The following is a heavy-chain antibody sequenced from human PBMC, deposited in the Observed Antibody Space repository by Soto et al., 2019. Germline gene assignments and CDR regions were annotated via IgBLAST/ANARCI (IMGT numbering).Heavy chain of an antibody. J-gene: IGHJ3*01. CDR1: GYTFTSYY. CDR2: ISPSSGGT. Sequence: QVQLVQSGAEVKKPGASVRVSCKASGYTFTSYYIHWVRQAPGHGPEWMGMISPSSGGTDYAQKFQGRVTRTRDTSTSTVYMALSSLRSEDTAVYSCTRSIITTAGTDAFDLWGQGTLVTVSS. CDR3: TRSIITTAGTDAFDL. V-gene: IGHV1-46*03. D-gene: IGHD6-13*01.